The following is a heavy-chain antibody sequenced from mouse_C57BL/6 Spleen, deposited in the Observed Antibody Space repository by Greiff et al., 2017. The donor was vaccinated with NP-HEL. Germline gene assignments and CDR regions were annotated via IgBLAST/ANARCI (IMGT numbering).Heavy chain of an antibody. CDR1: GYTFTSYW. J-gene: IGHJ1*03. Sequence: VKLQQPGAELVMPGASVKLSCKASGYTFTSYWMHWVKQRPGQGLEWIGEIDPSDSYTNYNQKFKGKSTLTVDKSSSTAYMQLSSLTSEDSAVYYCARGGFPYWYFDVWGTGTTVTVSS. CDR3: ARGGFPYWYFDV. CDR2: IDPSDSYT. V-gene: IGHV1-69*01.